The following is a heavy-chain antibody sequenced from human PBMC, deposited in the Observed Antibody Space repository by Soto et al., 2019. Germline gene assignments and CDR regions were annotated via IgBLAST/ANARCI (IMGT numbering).Heavy chain of an antibody. CDR2: INPKNGGI. CDR3: VRGQSVLYLDL. J-gene: IGHJ1*01. Sequence: ASVKVSCKSSGYTFTDFYIHWVRQVPGQGLEWVGWINPKNGGINYAQKFQGRVTMTRDTPVNTSYMDLNRLNFDDSAIYYCVRGQSVLYLDLWGRGTQFTVSS. D-gene: IGHD1-20*01. V-gene: IGHV1-2*02. CDR1: GYTFTDFY.